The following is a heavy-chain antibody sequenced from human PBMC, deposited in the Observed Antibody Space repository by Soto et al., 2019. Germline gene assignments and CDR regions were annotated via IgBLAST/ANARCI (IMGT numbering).Heavy chain of an antibody. V-gene: IGHV1-3*01. D-gene: IGHD3-3*01. J-gene: IGHJ5*01. CDR2: INAGNGNT. CDR1: RDGLKSCA. CDR3: ARAGRHTIFGVVLTTQYTWFGT. Sequence: AKVCSKERRDGLKSCAMRLSRQAKGQRREWMVWINAGNGNTKYSQKFQGRVTITRDTSASTAYMELSSLRSEDTAVYYCARAGRHTIFGVVLTTQYTWFGTSAQPPLLTLSS.